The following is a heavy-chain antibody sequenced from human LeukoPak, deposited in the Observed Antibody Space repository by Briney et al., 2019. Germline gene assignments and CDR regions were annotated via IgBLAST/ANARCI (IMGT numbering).Heavy chain of an antibody. CDR3: ARELIVVVPAAILGYNWFDP. J-gene: IGHJ5*02. Sequence: ASVKVSCKASGYTFTSYDINWVRQAPGQGLEWMGWINTNTGNPTYAQGFTGRFVFSLDTSVSTAYLQISSLKAEDTAVYYCARELIVVVPAAILGYNWFDPWGQGTLVTVSS. D-gene: IGHD2-2*02. CDR1: GYTFTSYD. CDR2: INTNTGNP. V-gene: IGHV7-4-1*02.